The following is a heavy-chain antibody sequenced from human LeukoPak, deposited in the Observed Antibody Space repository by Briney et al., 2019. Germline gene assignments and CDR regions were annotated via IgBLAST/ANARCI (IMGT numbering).Heavy chain of an antibody. V-gene: IGHV4-59*12. Sequence: SETLSLTCTVSGGSINNYYWSWIRQPPGKGLEWIGYIYHSGSTYYNPSLKSRVTISVDRSKNQFSLKLSSVTAADTAVYYCARAKRYFDYWGQGTLVTVSS. CDR2: IYHSGST. CDR3: ARAKRYFDY. CDR1: GGSINNYY. J-gene: IGHJ4*02.